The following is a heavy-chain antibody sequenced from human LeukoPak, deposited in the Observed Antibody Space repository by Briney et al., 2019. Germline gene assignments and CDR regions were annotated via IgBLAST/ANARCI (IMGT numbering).Heavy chain of an antibody. J-gene: IGHJ5*02. CDR2: IYYSGST. Sequence: PSETLSLTCNVSGGSISSYYWSWIRQPPGKGLEWIGYIYYSGSTNYNPSLKSRVTISVDTSKNQFSLKLTSVTAADTAVYYCARLLDYYDSSGSSSWGQGTLVTVSS. V-gene: IGHV4-59*01. CDR1: GGSISSYY. CDR3: ARLLDYYDSSGSSS. D-gene: IGHD3-22*01.